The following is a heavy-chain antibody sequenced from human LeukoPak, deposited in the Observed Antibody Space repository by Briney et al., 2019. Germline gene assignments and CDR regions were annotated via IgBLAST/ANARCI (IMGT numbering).Heavy chain of an antibody. J-gene: IGHJ6*02. Sequence: SETLSLTCAVYGGSFSGYYWSWIRQPPGKGLEWIGEINHSGSTNYNPSLKSRVTISVDTSKNQFSLKLSSVTAADTAVYYCARVATVVVPAAIPNEDYYYYGMDVWGQGTTVTVSS. CDR1: GGSFSGYY. CDR2: INHSGST. V-gene: IGHV4-34*01. CDR3: ARVATVVVPAAIPNEDYYYYGMDV. D-gene: IGHD2-2*01.